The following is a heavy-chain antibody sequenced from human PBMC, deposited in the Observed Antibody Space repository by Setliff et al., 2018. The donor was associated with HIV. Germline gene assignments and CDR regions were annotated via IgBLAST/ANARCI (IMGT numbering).Heavy chain of an antibody. D-gene: IGHD6-19*01. CDR3: TTARTGSSGWF. Sequence: SCKVSGYTLTELSMHWVRQAPGKGLEWVGRIKSKTDGGTTDYAAPVKGRFTISRDDSKNTLYLQMNSLKIEDTAVYYCTTARTGSSGWFWGQGTLVTVSS. CDR2: IKSKTDGGTT. CDR1: GYTLTELS. V-gene: IGHV3-15*01. J-gene: IGHJ4*02.